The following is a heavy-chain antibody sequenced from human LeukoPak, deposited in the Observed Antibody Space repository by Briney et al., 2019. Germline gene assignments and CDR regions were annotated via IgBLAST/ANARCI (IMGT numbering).Heavy chain of an antibody. CDR3: ARRLSCNSGMCFSDY. D-gene: IGHD2/OR15-2a*01. CDR1: GYTFSNYW. V-gene: IGHV5-51*01. Sequence: GESLKISCKGSGYTFSNYWIGWVRQMPGKGLEWMGIIYPGGSDTRYSPSFQGQVTISADKSISTAYLQWSSLKASDTPMYYCARRLSCNSGMCFSDYWGQGTLVTVSS. J-gene: IGHJ4*02. CDR2: IYPGGSDT.